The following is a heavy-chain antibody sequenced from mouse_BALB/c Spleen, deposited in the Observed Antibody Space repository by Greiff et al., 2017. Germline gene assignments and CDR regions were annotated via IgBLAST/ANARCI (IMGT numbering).Heavy chain of an antibody. CDR1: GFSLSRYS. V-gene: IGHV2-6-4*01. CDR3: ARLQLGLRQDCFDY. D-gene: IGHD3-1*01. J-gene: IGHJ2*01. CDR2: IWGGGST. Sequence: VQLKESGPGLVAPSQSLSITCTVSGFSLSRYSVHWVRQPPGKGLEWLGMIWGGGSTDYNSALKSRLSISKDNSKSQVFLKMNSLQTDDAAMYYCARLQLGLRQDCFDYWGQGTTLTVSS.